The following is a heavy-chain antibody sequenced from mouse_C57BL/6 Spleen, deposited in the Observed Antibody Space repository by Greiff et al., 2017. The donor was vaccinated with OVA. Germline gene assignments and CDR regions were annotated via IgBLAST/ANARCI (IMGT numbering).Heavy chain of an antibody. J-gene: IGHJ3*01. Sequence: QVQLQQPGAELVKPGASVKLSCKASGYTFTSYWMQWVNQRPGQGLEWIGEIDPTDSSNKYNQKFKGKATLTVDTSSSTAYMQLSSLTSEDSAVYYWARWDSNYVGFAYWGQGTLVTVSA. D-gene: IGHD2-5*01. CDR3: ARWDSNYVGFAY. V-gene: IGHV1-50*01. CDR2: IDPTDSSN. CDR1: GYTFTSYW.